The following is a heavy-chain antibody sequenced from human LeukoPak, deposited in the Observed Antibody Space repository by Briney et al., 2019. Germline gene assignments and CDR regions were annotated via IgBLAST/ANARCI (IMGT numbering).Heavy chain of an antibody. J-gene: IGHJ4*02. D-gene: IGHD4-17*01. V-gene: IGHV3-48*01. CDR3: ARDLGLTTVTKFDY. Sequence: PGGSLRLSCAASGFTFSYYSMNWVRQAPGKGLEWVSYIDDRSRTIYYADSVKGRFTIFRDNAKNSLYLQMNSLRAEDTAVYYCARDLGLTTVTKFDYWGQGTLVTVSS. CDR1: GFTFSYYS. CDR2: IDDRSRTI.